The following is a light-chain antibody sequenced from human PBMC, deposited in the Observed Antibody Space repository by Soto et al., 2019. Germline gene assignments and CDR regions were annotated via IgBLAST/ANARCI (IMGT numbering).Light chain of an antibody. CDR3: LQYGSSPYT. J-gene: IGKJ2*01. CDR2: DAS. CDR1: QSVGSSY. V-gene: IGKV3-20*01. Sequence: EIVLTQSPGTLSLSPGERATLSCRASQSVGSSYLAWYQQKPGQAPRPLIYDASSRATGIPDRFSGSGSGTDFTLTIHRLEPEDFAVYYCLQYGSSPYTFGEGTKLEIK.